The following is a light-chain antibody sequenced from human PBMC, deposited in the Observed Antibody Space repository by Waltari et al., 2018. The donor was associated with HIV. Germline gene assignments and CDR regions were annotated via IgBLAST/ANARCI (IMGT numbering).Light chain of an antibody. CDR2: EAT. CDR3: SSYASNNTFVV. Sequence: QSALTQPPSASGPPGHSVTIYCNGTRRDIGTYTFVSSYQLHPDKAPKLILYEATKRPSGVPDRFSGSKSGNTASLTVSGLQTDDEADYYCSSYASNNTFVVFGGGTKLTVL. J-gene: IGLJ2*01. CDR1: RRDIGTYTF. V-gene: IGLV2-8*01.